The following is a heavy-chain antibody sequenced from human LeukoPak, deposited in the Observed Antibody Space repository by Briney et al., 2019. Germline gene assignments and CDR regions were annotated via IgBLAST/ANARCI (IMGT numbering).Heavy chain of an antibody. CDR1: GYSFTSYW. CDR2: IYPGDSDT. V-gene: IGHV5-51*01. D-gene: IGHD6-6*01. Sequence: GASLKISCKGSGYSFTSYWIGWVRQLPGKGLEWMGIIYPGDSDTRYSPSFQGQVTISADKSISTAYLQWSSLKASDTAMYYCARRSGSSRLYFDYWGQGTLVTVSS. J-gene: IGHJ4*02. CDR3: ARRSGSSRLYFDY.